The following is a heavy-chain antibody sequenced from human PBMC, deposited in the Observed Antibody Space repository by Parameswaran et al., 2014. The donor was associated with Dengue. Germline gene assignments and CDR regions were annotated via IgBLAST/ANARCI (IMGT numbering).Heavy chain of an antibody. CDR3: ARGDSSGYDAFDI. D-gene: IGHD3-22*01. CDR2: IYYSGST. Sequence: RWIRQPPGKGLEWIGYIYYSGSTYYNPSLKSRVTISVDTSKNQFSLKLSSVTAADTAVYYCARGDSSGYDAFDIWGQGTMVTVSS. J-gene: IGHJ3*02. V-gene: IGHV4-31*02.